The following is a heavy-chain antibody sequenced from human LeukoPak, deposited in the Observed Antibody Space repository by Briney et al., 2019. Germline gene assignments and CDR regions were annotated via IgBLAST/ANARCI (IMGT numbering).Heavy chain of an antibody. D-gene: IGHD6-13*01. Sequence: GASVKVSCKASGYTFTSYDINWVRQATGQGLEWMGWMNPNSGNTGYAQKFQGRVTMTRNTSISTAYMELSSLRAEDTAVYYCAKGGLAAAGQRNYFDYWGQGTLVTVSS. V-gene: IGHV1-8*01. CDR2: MNPNSGNT. J-gene: IGHJ4*02. CDR1: GYTFTSYD. CDR3: AKGGLAAAGQRNYFDY.